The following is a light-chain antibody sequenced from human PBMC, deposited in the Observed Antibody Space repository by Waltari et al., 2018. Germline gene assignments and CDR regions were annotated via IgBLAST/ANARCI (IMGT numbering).Light chain of an antibody. Sequence: DIQLTQSTSFLSASVGDRVTITCRASQGISSYLAWYQQKPGKAHELLIYSASTLQSGVPSRFSASGSGTEFTLTISSLQPEDFATYHCQQLIHYLWTFGQGTKVEI. J-gene: IGKJ1*01. V-gene: IGKV1-9*01. CDR3: QQLIHYLWT. CDR2: SAS. CDR1: QGISSY.